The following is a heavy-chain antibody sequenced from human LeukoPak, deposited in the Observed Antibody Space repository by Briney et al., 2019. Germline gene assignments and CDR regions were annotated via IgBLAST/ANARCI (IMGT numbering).Heavy chain of an antibody. CDR2: INAGNGNT. J-gene: IGHJ5*02. Sequence: ASVKVSCKASGYTFTSYAMHWVRQAPGQRLEWMGWINAGNGNTKYSQKFQGRVTITRDTSASTAYVELSSLRSEDTAVYYCALGGYSYGYNWFGPWGQGTLVTVSS. V-gene: IGHV1-3*01. D-gene: IGHD5-18*01. CDR3: ALGGYSYGYNWFGP. CDR1: GYTFTSYA.